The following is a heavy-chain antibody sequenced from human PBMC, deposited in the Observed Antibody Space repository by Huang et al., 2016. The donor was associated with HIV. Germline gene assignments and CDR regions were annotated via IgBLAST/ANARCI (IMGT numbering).Heavy chain of an antibody. D-gene: IGHD2-8*01. CDR1: GFTFSPFG. CDR2: SRFDGNKK. CDR3: AKGGAGYHNGPEY. Sequence: QVRLVESGGGVVQPGGSLTLSCEASGFTFSPFGMHWVRQAQGKGLEWGAHSRFDGNKKVYEESLKGRFTIFRENSKNTVYLEMNSLTGEDTAMYFCAKGGAGYHNGPEYWGQGTQVIVS. J-gene: IGHJ4*02. V-gene: IGHV3-30*02.